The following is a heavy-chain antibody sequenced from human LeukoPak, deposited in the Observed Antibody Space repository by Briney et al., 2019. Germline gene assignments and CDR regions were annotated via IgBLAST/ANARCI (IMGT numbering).Heavy chain of an antibody. Sequence: GGSLRLSCAASGFTSSSYGMHWVRQAPGKGLEWVAVISYDGSNKYYADSVKGRFTISRDNSKNTLYLQMNSLRAEDTAVYYCAKEFLGSSGWYVSGQYYFDYWGQGTLVTVSS. D-gene: IGHD6-19*01. CDR2: ISYDGSNK. J-gene: IGHJ4*02. CDR3: AKEFLGSSGWYVSGQYYFDY. V-gene: IGHV3-30*18. CDR1: GFTSSSYG.